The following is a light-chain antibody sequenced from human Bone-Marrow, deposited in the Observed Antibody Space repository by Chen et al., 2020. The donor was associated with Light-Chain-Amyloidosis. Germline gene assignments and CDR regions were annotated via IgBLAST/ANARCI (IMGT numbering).Light chain of an antibody. CDR2: EGS. CDR1: NIGSTS. J-gene: IGLJ3*02. Sequence: SYVLTQPYSGAVAPGQTATIACGGNNIGSTSVHWYQQTPGQAPLLVVYEGSDRPSGIPERLSGSNSGNKATLTISRVEAGDEADYSCQVWDRSSDRPVFGGGTKLTVL. CDR3: QVWDRSSDRPV. V-gene: IGLV3-21*02.